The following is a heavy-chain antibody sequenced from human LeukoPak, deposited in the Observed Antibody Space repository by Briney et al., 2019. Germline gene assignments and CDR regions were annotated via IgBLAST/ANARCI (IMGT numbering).Heavy chain of an antibody. Sequence: SETLSLTCAVSGSSISSSNWWSWVRQPPGKGLEWIGEIYHSGSTNYNPSLKSRVTMSVDTSKNQFSLKLSSVTAADTAVYYCATGNSEPHYWGQGTLVTVSS. J-gene: IGHJ4*02. CDR3: ATGNSEPHY. V-gene: IGHV4-4*02. D-gene: IGHD1-14*01. CDR1: GSSISSSNW. CDR2: IYHSGST.